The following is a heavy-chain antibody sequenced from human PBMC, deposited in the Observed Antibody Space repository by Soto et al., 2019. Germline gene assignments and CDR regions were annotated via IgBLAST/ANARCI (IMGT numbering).Heavy chain of an antibody. V-gene: IGHV3-23*01. CDR1: GFTFSSYA. CDR3: AKARYTAPDYYGMDV. CDR2: ISGSGGST. Sequence: GGSLRLSCAASGFTFSSYAMSWVRQAPGKGLEWVSAISGSGGSTYYADSVKGRFTISRDNSKNTLHLQMNSLRAEDTAVYYCAKARYTAPDYYGMDVWGQGTTVTVSS. D-gene: IGHD5-18*01. J-gene: IGHJ6*02.